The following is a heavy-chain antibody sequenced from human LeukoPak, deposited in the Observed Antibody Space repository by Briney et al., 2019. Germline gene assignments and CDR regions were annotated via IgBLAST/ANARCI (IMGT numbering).Heavy chain of an antibody. CDR2: ISSSSSTI. CDR1: GFAFSNAW. D-gene: IGHD6-19*01. V-gene: IGHV3-48*04. Sequence: GGSLRLSCAASGFAFSNAWMSWVRQAPGKGLGWVSYISSSSSTIYYADSVKGRFTISRDNAKNSLYLQMNSLRAEDTAVYYCARDPRIAVAGPYYYYGMDVWGQGTTVTVSS. CDR3: ARDPRIAVAGPYYYYGMDV. J-gene: IGHJ6*02.